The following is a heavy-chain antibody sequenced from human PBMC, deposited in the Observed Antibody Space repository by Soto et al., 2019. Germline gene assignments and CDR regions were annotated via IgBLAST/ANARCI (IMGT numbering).Heavy chain of an antibody. Sequence: VQVVESGGGVVQPGRSLRLSCAASGFTFSSFGMHWVRQAPGKGLEWVSLIWYDGSKKSYGDSVKGRFTISKDNSRTTVYLQMNSLRADATAVYYSARDASYYSLWSGYYPSRNGMDVWGQGTTVTVSS. CDR2: IWYDGSKK. CDR1: GFTFSSFG. J-gene: IGHJ6*02. D-gene: IGHD3-3*01. CDR3: ARDASYYSLWSGYYPSRNGMDV. V-gene: IGHV3-33*01.